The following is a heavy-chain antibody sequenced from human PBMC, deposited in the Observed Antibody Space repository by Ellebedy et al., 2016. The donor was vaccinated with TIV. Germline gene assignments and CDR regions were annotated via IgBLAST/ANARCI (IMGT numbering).Heavy chain of an antibody. CDR3: ARAISFLDFVLVEGVVRWFDS. CDR2: IHHRGTT. J-gene: IGHJ5*01. D-gene: IGHD2-8*02. V-gene: IGHV4-34*01. Sequence: MPSETLSLTCNVDGGSLTSHYWTWIRQPPGKGLAWIGEIHHRGTTIYNPSLRNRVSLSLDASENIFSLRLTSLTAAETAVYYCARAISFLDFVLVEGVVRWFDSWGQGTLVTVSS. CDR1: GGSLTSHY.